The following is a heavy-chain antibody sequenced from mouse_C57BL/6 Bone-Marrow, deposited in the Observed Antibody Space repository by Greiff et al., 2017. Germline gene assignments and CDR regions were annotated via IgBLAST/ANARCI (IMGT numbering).Heavy chain of an antibody. CDR3: ARPYYSNYWYFDV. D-gene: IGHD2-5*01. CDR1: GYTFTSYW. J-gene: IGHJ1*03. CDR2: IYPGSGST. V-gene: IGHV1-55*01. Sequence: QVQLQQPGAELVKPGASVKMSCKASGYTFTSYWITWVKQRPGPGLEWIGDIYPGSGSTKYNEKFKSKATLTVDTSSSTAYMQLSRLTSEDSAVYDGARPYYSNYWYFDVWGTGTTVTVSS.